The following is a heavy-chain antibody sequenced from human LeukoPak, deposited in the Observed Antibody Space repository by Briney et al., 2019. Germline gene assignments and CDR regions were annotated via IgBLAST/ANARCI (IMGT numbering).Heavy chain of an antibody. CDR3: AKDGSWGDYYFYFYMDV. CDR1: GFTFGSFA. J-gene: IGHJ6*03. D-gene: IGHD3-10*01. V-gene: IGHV3-23*01. Sequence: PGGSLRLSCEASGFTFGSFAMSWVRQAPGKGLEWVSGISGSGYYTYYADSVKGRFTISRDNSKNTLYIEMNSLRAEDTAVYYCAKDGSWGDYYFYFYMDVWGKRTTVTVSS. CDR2: ISGSGYYT.